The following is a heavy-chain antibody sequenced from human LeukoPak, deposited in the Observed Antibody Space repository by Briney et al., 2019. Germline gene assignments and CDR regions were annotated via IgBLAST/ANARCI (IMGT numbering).Heavy chain of an antibody. J-gene: IGHJ4*02. D-gene: IGHD1-26*01. CDR3: AKDLATSGATTLLLDD. CDR1: GFMFSTNA. V-gene: IGHV3-23*01. Sequence: GRSLRLSCAASGFMFSTNAMSWVRQAPGKGLEWVSAISGSGGSTYHAESVKGRFTISRDNSKNTLYLQMNSLRAEDTAVYYCAKDLATSGATTLLLDDWGQGTLVTVSS. CDR2: ISGSGGST.